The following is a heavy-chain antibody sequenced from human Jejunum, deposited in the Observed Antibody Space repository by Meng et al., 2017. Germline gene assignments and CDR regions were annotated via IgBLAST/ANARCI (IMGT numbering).Heavy chain of an antibody. Sequence: GESLKISCAASGSTVTNAWMYWVRQAPGKGLEWVGRIASKSDGGTVDYAAPVKGRFTVSRDDPKNTMYQQMNSLETEDTAVYYCTTSYYGSGSHRLFDYWGQGTLVTVSS. D-gene: IGHD3-10*01. V-gene: IGHV3-15*04. CDR2: IASKSDGGTV. J-gene: IGHJ4*02. CDR3: TTSYYGSGSHRLFDY. CDR1: GSTVTNAW.